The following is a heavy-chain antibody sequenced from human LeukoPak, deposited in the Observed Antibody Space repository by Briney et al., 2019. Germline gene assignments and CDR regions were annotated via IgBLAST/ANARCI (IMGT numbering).Heavy chain of an antibody. J-gene: IGHJ4*02. CDR1: GFTFSNYN. D-gene: IGHD1-26*01. CDR3: ARDPVEWELLLDY. V-gene: IGHV3-48*01. Sequence: GGSLRLSCAASGFTFSNYNINWVRQAPGKGLEWVSFIGSSSSPIYYADSVKGRFTASRDNARNSVFLQMSGLRVEDTAVYYCARDPVEWELLLDYWGQGTLVTVSS. CDR2: IGSSSSPI.